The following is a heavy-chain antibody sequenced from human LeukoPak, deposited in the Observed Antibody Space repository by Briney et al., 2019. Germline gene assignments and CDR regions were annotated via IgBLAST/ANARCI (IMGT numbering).Heavy chain of an antibody. D-gene: IGHD5-24*01. CDR3: ARVAATMEFFDY. CDR2: IRYDGSNK. J-gene: IGHJ4*02. Sequence: PGGSLRLSCAASGFTFSSYGMHWVRQAPGKGLEWVAFIRYDGSNKYYADSVKGRFTISRDNSKNTLYLQLTSLRTEDTAVYYCARVAATMEFFDYWGQGTLVTVSS. V-gene: IGHV3-30*02. CDR1: GFTFSSYG.